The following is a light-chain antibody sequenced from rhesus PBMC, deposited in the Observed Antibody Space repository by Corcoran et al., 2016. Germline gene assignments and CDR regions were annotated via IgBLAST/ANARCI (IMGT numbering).Light chain of an antibody. J-gene: IGKJ1*01. Sequence: DIQMTQSPSSLSASVGDRVTITCQASQGISSWLAWYQQKPGKAPKLLIYAASSLQTETPSRFSGSGSGTDFTLTISGLPPEDSAAYFCQHYYDHPPTFGQGTKVEI. V-gene: IGKV1-19*01. CDR1: QGISSW. CDR2: AAS. CDR3: QHYYDHPPT.